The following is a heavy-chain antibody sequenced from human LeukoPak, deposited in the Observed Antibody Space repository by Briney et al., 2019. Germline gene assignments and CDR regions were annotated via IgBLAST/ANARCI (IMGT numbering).Heavy chain of an antibody. CDR2: ITQDGSEK. V-gene: IGHV3-7*04. CDR1: GFTFSGYW. J-gene: IGHJ3*02. D-gene: IGHD6-13*01. Sequence: GRFLRLSCAASGFTFSGYWMSWVRQAPGKGLEWVANITQDGSEKYYVDSVKSRFTISRDNAKNSLFLQMNSLRAEDTAVYYCARDWQWQQLDGDAFDIWGQGTMVTVSS. CDR3: ARDWQWQQLDGDAFDI.